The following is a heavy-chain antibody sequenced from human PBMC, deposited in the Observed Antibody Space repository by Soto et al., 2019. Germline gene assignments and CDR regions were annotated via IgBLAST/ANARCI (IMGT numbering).Heavy chain of an antibody. D-gene: IGHD2-2*01. V-gene: IGHV4-39*01. CDR2: IYYSGST. J-gene: IGHJ3*02. CDR3: ARRAIVVVPAAMQAFDI. CDR1: GGSISSSSYY. Sequence: SETMSLTCTVSGGSISSSSYYWGWIRQPPGKGLEWIGSIYYSGSTYYNPSLKSRVTISVDTSKNQFSLKLSSVTAADTAVYYCARRAIVVVPAAMQAFDIWGQGTMVTVSS.